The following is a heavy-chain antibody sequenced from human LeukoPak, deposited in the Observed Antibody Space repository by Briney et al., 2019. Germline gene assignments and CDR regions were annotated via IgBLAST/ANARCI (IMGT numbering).Heavy chain of an antibody. D-gene: IGHD1-26*01. Sequence: GGSLRLSCAASEFTFSIYWMNWVRQAPAKGLEWVANIKQDESEKYYVDSVKGRFTISRDNAKTSLYLQMNSLRAEDTAVYYCARGFGGSYYWGQGTLVTVSS. CDR3: ARGFGGSYY. CDR1: EFTFSIYW. V-gene: IGHV3-7*05. CDR2: IKQDESEK. J-gene: IGHJ4*02.